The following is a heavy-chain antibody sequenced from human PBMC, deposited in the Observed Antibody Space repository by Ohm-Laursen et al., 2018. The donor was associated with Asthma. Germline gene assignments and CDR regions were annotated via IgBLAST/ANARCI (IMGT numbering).Heavy chain of an antibody. Sequence: GASVKVSCKVSGYTFTSYDINWVRQATGQGLEWMGWMNPNSGNTGYAQKFQGRVTMTRNTSISTAYMELSSLRSEDTAVYYCARALYCTGGVCHTRDWFDPWGQGTLVTVSS. CDR3: ARALYCTGGVCHTRDWFDP. D-gene: IGHD2-8*02. J-gene: IGHJ5*02. CDR1: GYTFTSYD. CDR2: MNPNSGNT. V-gene: IGHV1-8*01.